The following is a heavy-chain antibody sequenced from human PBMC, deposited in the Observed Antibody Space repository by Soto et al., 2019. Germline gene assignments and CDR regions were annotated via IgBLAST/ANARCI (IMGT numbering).Heavy chain of an antibody. Sequence: ASVKVFCKASGYSFTTSGISWVRQAPGQGLEWMGWISAYNGNTNYEQKLQDRVTMTTDTSTSTAYLELRSLRSDDTAVYYRARAGHYYDSSGYATWGQGTLVTVSS. CDR2: ISAYNGNT. D-gene: IGHD3-22*01. V-gene: IGHV1-18*01. CDR3: ARAGHYYDSSGYAT. CDR1: GYSFTTSG. J-gene: IGHJ5*02.